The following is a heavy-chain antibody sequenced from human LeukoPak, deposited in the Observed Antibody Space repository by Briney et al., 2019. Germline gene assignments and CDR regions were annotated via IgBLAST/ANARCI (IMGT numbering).Heavy chain of an antibody. D-gene: IGHD3-10*01. Sequence: PSQTQSLTSAVSGGSISSGGYSWSWIRQPPGKGLEWIGYIYHSGSTYYNPSLKSRVTISVDRSKNQFSLKLSSVTAADTAVYYCARFGLKRRPDAFDIWGQGTMVTVSS. CDR2: IYHSGST. CDR1: GGSISSGGYS. CDR3: ARFGLKRRPDAFDI. J-gene: IGHJ3*02. V-gene: IGHV4-30-2*01.